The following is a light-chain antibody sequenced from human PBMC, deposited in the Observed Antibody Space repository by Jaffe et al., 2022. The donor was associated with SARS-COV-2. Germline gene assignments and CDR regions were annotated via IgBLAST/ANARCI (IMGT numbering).Light chain of an antibody. CDR2: DVR. J-gene: IGLJ2*01. Sequence: QSALTQPRSVSGSPGQSVTISCTGTSSDVGGYDYVSWYQQHPGKAPKLMIYDVRKRPSGVPDRFSGSKSGNTASLTISGLQAEDEADYFCCSYAVSVVFGGGTKLTVL. CDR3: CSYAVSVV. CDR1: SSDVGGYDY. V-gene: IGLV2-11*01.